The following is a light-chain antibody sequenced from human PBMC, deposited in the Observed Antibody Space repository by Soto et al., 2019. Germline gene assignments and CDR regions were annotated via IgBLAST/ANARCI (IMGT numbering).Light chain of an antibody. CDR2: GAS. V-gene: IGKV3-20*01. J-gene: IGKJ2*01. CDR1: QSVSSSY. CDR3: QQYGSSPYT. Sequence: IVLTQSPGTLSLSPGERASLSCRAIQSVSSSYLAWYQQKPGQAPRLLIYGASSRATGIPDRFSGSGSGTDFTLTISRLEPEDFEVYYCQQYGSSPYTFGQGTKVDIK.